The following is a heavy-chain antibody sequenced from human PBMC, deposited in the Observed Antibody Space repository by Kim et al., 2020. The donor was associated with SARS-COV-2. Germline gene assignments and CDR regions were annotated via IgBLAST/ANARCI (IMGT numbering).Heavy chain of an antibody. J-gene: IGHJ6*02. CDR2: INSDGSST. V-gene: IGHV3-74*01. CDR3: ARGDLGYCSGGSCPGGMDV. D-gene: IGHD2-15*01. CDR1: GFTFSSYW. Sequence: GGSLRLSCAASGFTFSSYWMHWVRQAPGKGLVWVSRINSDGSSTSYADSVKGRFTISRDNAKNTLYLQMNSLRAEDTAVYYCARGDLGYCSGGSCPGGMDVWGQGTTVTVSS.